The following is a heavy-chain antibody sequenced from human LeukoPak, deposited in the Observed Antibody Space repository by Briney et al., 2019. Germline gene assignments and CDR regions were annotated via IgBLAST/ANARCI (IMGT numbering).Heavy chain of an antibody. Sequence: ASVKVSCKASGYTFTGYYMHWVRQAPGQGLEWMGWINPNSGGTNYAQKFQGRVTMTRDTSISTAYMELSRLRSDDTAVYYCARDQSTTATSWGYYYMDVWGKGTTVTVSS. J-gene: IGHJ6*03. D-gene: IGHD2/OR15-2a*01. V-gene: IGHV1-2*02. CDR2: INPNSGGT. CDR3: ARDQSTTATSWGYYYMDV. CDR1: GYTFTGYY.